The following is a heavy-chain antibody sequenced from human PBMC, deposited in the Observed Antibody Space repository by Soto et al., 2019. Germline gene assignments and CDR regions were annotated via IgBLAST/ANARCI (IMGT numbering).Heavy chain of an antibody. CDR2: FMPIFGTA. D-gene: IGHD5-12*01. CDR1: GGTFSSYT. CDR3: ARGNHRWLQLWYFDL. V-gene: IGHV1-69*12. Sequence: QIQLVQSGAEVMKPGSSVTFSCKAPGGTFSSYTISWVRQAPGQGLEWMGGFMPIFGTANYAQKFQGRVTITADESTSTAYMELSSLRSEDTAVYYCARGNHRWLQLWYFDLWGRGTLVTVSS. J-gene: IGHJ2*01.